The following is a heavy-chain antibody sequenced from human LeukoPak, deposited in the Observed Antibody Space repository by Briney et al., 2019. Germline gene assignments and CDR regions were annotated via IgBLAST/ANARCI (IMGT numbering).Heavy chain of an antibody. CDR1: GGSMSSGTYY. Sequence: PSETLSLTCTVSGGSMSSGTYYWSWIRQPAGKGLEYIGRIFSSGNNNYNPSLKSRATMSTDTSKNQFSLKLSSVTAADTAVYYCARSGVVGPLDYWGQGTLVTVSS. V-gene: IGHV4-61*02. J-gene: IGHJ4*02. CDR2: IFSSGNN. D-gene: IGHD2-2*01. CDR3: ARSGVVGPLDY.